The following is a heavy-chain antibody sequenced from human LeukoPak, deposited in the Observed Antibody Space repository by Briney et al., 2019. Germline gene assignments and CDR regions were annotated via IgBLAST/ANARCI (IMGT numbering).Heavy chain of an antibody. CDR1: GFTFSSYG. CDR2: ISYDGSNK. Sequence: GRSLRLSCAASGFTFSSYGMHRVRQAPGKGLEWVAVISYDGSNKYYADSVKGRFTISRDNSKNTLYLQMNSLRAEDTAVYYCAKDRGGDYPFNGMDVWGQGTTVTVSS. CDR3: AKDRGGDYPFNGMDV. V-gene: IGHV3-30*18. D-gene: IGHD4-17*01. J-gene: IGHJ6*02.